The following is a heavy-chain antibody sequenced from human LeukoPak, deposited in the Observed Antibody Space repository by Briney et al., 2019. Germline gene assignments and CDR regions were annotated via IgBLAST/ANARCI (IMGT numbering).Heavy chain of an antibody. CDR2: ISWNSGSI. J-gene: IGHJ4*02. CDR3: AKVFPGWLAEHVDY. Sequence: GGSPRLSCAASGFTFSTYTMNWVRQAPGKGLEWVSGISWNSGSIGYADSVKGRFTISRDNSKNTLYLQMNSLRAEDTAVYYCAKVFPGWLAEHVDYWGQGTLVTVSS. D-gene: IGHD6-19*01. V-gene: IGHV3-23*01. CDR1: GFTFSTYT.